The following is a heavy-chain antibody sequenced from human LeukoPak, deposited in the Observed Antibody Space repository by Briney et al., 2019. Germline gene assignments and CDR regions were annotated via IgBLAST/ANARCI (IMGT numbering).Heavy chain of an antibody. CDR2: IRSKAYGGTT. J-gene: IGHJ4*02. D-gene: IGHD2-15*01. Sequence: GGSLRLSCTASGFTFGDYAMSWFRQAPGKGLEWVGFIRSKAYGGTTEYAASVKGRFTISRDDSKSIAYLQMNSLKTEDTAVYYCTIYICKGGLPCSPYFDYWGQGTLVTVSS. V-gene: IGHV3-49*03. CDR1: GFTFGDYA. CDR3: TIYICKGGLPCSPYFDY.